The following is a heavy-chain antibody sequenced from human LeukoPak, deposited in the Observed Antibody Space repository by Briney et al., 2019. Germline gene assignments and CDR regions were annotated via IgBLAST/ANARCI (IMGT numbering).Heavy chain of an antibody. CDR3: ERGAMITFGGVIVVLDWFDP. CDR1: GGSFSGYY. D-gene: IGHD3-16*02. V-gene: IGHV4-34*01. CDR2: INHSGST. J-gene: IGHJ5*02. Sequence: PSETLSLTCAVYGGSFSGYYWSWIRQPPGKGLEWIGEINHSGSTNYNPSLKSRVTISVDTSKNQFSLKLSSVTAADTAVYYCERGAMITFGGVIVVLDWFDPWGQGTLVTVSS.